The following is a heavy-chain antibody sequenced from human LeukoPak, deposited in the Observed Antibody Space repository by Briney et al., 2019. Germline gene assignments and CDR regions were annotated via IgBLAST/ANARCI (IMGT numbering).Heavy chain of an antibody. J-gene: IGHJ6*02. CDR1: GFTFSSYS. V-gene: IGHV3-21*05. CDR3: ARGEVATTYYYGMDV. Sequence: GGSLRLSCAASGFTFSSYSMNWVRQAPGKGLEWVSYMSSDSSFINYADSVKGRFTIPRDNAKNSLFLQMDSPRADDTAVYYCARGEVATTYYYGMDVWGQGTTVTVSS. D-gene: IGHD5-12*01. CDR2: MSSDSSFI.